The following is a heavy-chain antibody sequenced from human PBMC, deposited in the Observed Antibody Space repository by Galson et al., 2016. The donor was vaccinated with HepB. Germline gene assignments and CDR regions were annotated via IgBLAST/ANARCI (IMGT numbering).Heavy chain of an antibody. CDR3: ARVRGLGIYSSGWFPFDL. V-gene: IGHV3-7*01. Sequence: SLRLSCAASGFTFNTYWMSWVRQAQGKGLEWMANIKDDGSEKYYADSVRGRFTISRDNSESTVFLQMNSVRAEDTAVYFCARVRGLGIYSSGWFPFDLWGQGTLVTVSS. D-gene: IGHD6-19*01. J-gene: IGHJ4*02. CDR2: IKDDGSEK. CDR1: GFTFNTYW.